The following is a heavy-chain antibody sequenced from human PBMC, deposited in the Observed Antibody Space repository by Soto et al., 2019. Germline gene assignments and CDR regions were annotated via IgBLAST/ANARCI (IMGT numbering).Heavy chain of an antibody. J-gene: IGHJ6*02. Sequence: WTWIRQHPGKGLEWFGYIYYNGNTFYSPSLRSRVNMSLDTSKNQFFLNLESVTAADTAVYYCARVRGIPAVGTRHYYGMDVWGQGTTVTVSS. CDR2: IYYNGNT. V-gene: IGHV4-31*02. D-gene: IGHD6-13*01. CDR3: ARVRGIPAVGTRHYYGMDV.